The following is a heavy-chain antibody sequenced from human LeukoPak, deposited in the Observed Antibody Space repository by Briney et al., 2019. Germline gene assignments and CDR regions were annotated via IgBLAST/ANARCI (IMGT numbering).Heavy chain of an antibody. D-gene: IGHD5-18*01. J-gene: IGHJ4*02. CDR2: ISYDGSNK. Sequence: GRSLRLSCAASGFTFSSYGMHWVRQAPGKGLEWVAVISYDGSNKYYADSVKGRFTISRDNSRNTLYLQMNSLRAEDTAVYYCAKGAERGYSYGGDYFDYWGQGTLVTVSS. CDR3: AKGAERGYSYGGDYFDY. V-gene: IGHV3-30*18. CDR1: GFTFSSYG.